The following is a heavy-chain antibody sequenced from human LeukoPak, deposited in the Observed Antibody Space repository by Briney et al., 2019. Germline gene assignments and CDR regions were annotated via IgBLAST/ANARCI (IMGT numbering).Heavy chain of an antibody. CDR2: ISSSSSTI. CDR1: GFTFSSYS. J-gene: IGHJ6*03. Sequence: PGGSLRLSCAASGFTFSSYSMNWVRQAPGKGLEWVSYISSSSSTISYADSVKGRFTISRDNAKNSLFLQMNSLRAEDTAVYYCATGGHAYCGGDCYRMDVWGKGTTVTVSS. V-gene: IGHV3-48*01. CDR3: ATGGHAYCGGDCYRMDV. D-gene: IGHD2-21*02.